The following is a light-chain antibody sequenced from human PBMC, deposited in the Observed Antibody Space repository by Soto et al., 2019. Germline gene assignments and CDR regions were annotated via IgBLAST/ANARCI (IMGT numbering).Light chain of an antibody. Sequence: DILMTQSPSTLSASVGDRVTITCRASQSISSRLAWYQLKPGKAPKLLIYEASSLQSGVPSRFSGSGSGTEFTLTISSLQPDDFATYFCQQYNTDSRTWAFGQGTKVDIK. J-gene: IGKJ1*01. CDR1: QSISSR. CDR2: EAS. V-gene: IGKV1-5*03. CDR3: QQYNTDSRTWA.